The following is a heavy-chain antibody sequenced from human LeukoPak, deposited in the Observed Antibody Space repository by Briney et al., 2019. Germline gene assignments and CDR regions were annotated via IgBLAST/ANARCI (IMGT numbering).Heavy chain of an antibody. CDR2: ISSSGSTI. V-gene: IGHV3-11*04. CDR3: ARCSSASCKFDY. Sequence: GGSLRLSCAASGFTFSDYYMSWIRQAQGKGLEWVSYISSSGSTIYYADSVKGRFTISRDNAKNSLYLQMDSLRAEDTAVYYCARCSSASCKFDYWGQGTLVTVSS. J-gene: IGHJ4*02. CDR1: GFTFSDYY. D-gene: IGHD2-2*01.